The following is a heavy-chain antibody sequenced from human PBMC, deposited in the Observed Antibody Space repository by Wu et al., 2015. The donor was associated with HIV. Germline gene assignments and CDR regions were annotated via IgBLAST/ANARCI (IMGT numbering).Heavy chain of an antibody. CDR1: GGTFSSYA. V-gene: IGHV1-69*12. J-gene: IGHJ6*03. CDR3: ARDSLMAAAAPGYYYYYYMDV. D-gene: IGHD6-13*01. Sequence: QVQLVQSGAEVKKPGSSVKVSCKASGGTFSSYAISWVRQAPGQGLEWMGGIIPIFGTANYAQKFQGRVTITADESTSTAYMELSSLRSEDTAVYYCARDSLMAAAAPGYYYYYYMDVVGQRDHGHRLL. CDR2: IIPIFGTA.